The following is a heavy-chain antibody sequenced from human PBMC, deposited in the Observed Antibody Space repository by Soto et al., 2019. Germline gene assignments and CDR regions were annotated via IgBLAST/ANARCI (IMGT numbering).Heavy chain of an antibody. CDR2: IFSNDEK. J-gene: IGHJ5*02. V-gene: IGHV2-26*01. CDR1: GFSLSNARMG. D-gene: IGHD6-13*01. CDR3: ARMVRAAGPGYWFDP. Sequence: SGPTLVNPTETLTLTCTVSGFSLSNARMGVSWIRQPPGKALEWLAHIFSNDEKSYSTSLKSRLTISKDTSKSQVILTMTNMDPVDTATYYCARMVRAAGPGYWFDPWGQGTLVTVSS.